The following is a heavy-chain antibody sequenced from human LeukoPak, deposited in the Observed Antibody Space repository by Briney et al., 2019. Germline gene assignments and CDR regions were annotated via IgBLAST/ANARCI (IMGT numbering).Heavy chain of an antibody. Sequence: GGSLRLSCAASGFTFSSYSMNWVRQAPGKGLEWVSSISSSSSYIYYADSVKVRFTISRDNAKNSLYLQMNSLRAEDTAVYYCARDPFDYDSSGYYRINTNFDYWGQGTLVTVSS. D-gene: IGHD3-22*01. J-gene: IGHJ4*02. V-gene: IGHV3-21*01. CDR1: GFTFSSYS. CDR2: ISSSSSYI. CDR3: ARDPFDYDSSGYYRINTNFDY.